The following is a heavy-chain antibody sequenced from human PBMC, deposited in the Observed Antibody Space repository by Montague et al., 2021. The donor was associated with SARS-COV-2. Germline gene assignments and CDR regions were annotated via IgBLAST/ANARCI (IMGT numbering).Heavy chain of an antibody. J-gene: IGHJ6*02. V-gene: IGHV4-4*07. CDR1: GGSISSYY. CDR3: ARVGRAGYDILTGYYYYGMDV. Sequence: SETLSLTCTVSGGSISSYYWSWIRQPAGKGLGWIGRIYTSGSTNYNPSLKSRVTMSVDTSKNQFSLKLSSVTAADTAVYYCARVGRAGYDILTGYYYYGMDVWGQGTTVTVSS. D-gene: IGHD3-9*01. CDR2: IYTSGST.